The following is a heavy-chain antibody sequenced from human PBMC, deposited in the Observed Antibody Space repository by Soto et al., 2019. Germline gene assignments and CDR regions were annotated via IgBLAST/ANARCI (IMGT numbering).Heavy chain of an antibody. Sequence: SETLYLACTVSGGSISGYYWSWIRQPPGKGLEWLGYIFYSGTTNYNPSLQSRLTISVDTSKNQFSLTLSSVTAADTAVYYCAKGGGRGVPGGDYFDYWGRGTLVTVSS. D-gene: IGHD2-8*02. CDR1: GGSISGYY. V-gene: IGHV4-59*01. CDR3: AKGGGRGVPGGDYFDY. CDR2: IFYSGTT. J-gene: IGHJ4*02.